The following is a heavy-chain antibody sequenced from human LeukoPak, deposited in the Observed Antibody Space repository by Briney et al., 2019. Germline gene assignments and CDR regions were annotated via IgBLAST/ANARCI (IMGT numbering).Heavy chain of an antibody. V-gene: IGHV4-4*02. CDR3: ASNTGTVFDY. CDR1: GGSISSSNW. Sequence: PSGTLSLTCAVSGGSISSSNWWNWVRQPPGKGLEWIGEIYHSGSTNYNPSLKSRVTISLEMSKHQFSLNLTSVTAADTAVYYCASNTGTVFDYWGQGALVTVSS. D-gene: IGHD7-27*01. CDR2: IYHSGST. J-gene: IGHJ4*02.